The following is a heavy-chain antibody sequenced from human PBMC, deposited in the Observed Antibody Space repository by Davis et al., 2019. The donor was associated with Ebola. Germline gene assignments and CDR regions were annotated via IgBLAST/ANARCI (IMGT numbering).Heavy chain of an antibody. CDR1: GFTFSSYG. V-gene: IGHV3-30*18. CDR3: AKGGGTSSSDFRRT. Sequence: PGGSLRLSCTASGFTFSSYGMHWVRQAPGKGLEWMAVISYDGSNKYYADSLTGRFTISRDNSKNTLYLQMNSLRAEDTAVYYCAKGGGTSSSDFRRTWGQGTLVTVSS. D-gene: IGHD6-6*01. CDR2: ISYDGSNK. J-gene: IGHJ5*02.